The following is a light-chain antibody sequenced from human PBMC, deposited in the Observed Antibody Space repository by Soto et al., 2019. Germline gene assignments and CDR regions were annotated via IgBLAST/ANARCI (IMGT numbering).Light chain of an antibody. CDR1: QSVDSAF. J-gene: IGKJ1*01. Sequence: EIVLTQSPGSLSLSLGERATLSCRASQSVDSAFFAWYQQKPGQPPRLLMYGASRMATGIPDRFSGSGSGTDFTLTINRLEPEDFAVYYCQQYASSLTFGQGTKVEI. CDR3: QQYASSLT. V-gene: IGKV3-20*01. CDR2: GAS.